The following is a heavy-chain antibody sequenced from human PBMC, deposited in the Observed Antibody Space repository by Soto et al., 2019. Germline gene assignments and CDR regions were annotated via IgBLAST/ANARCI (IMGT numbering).Heavy chain of an antibody. CDR1: GFTFDDYA. D-gene: IGHD3-10*01. CDR3: ARSPGSGSYYYRFDY. J-gene: IGHJ4*01. Sequence: EVQLVESGGYLVQPGRSLRLSCAASGFTFDDYAMHWVRQTPGKGLEWVSGVSWNSGSIAYADSVRGRFTISRDNAKNSLYMQMNSLRADDTALYSWARSPGSGSYYYRFDYWGLRTLVT. CDR2: VSWNSGSI. V-gene: IGHV3-9*01.